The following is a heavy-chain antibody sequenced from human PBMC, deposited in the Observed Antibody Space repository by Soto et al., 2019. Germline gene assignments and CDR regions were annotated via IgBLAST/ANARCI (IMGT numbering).Heavy chain of an antibody. CDR3: AKDRAPPPVSITSGILTGYSPTSPPPPYYYYYYGMDV. CDR1: GFTFSSYG. Sequence: PGGSLRLSCAASGFTFSSYGMHWVRQAPGKGLEWVAVISYDGSNKYYADSGKGRFTISRDNSKNTLYLQMNSLRAEDTAVYYCAKDRAPPPVSITSGILTGYSPTSPPPPYYYYYYGMDVWGQGTTVTVSS. D-gene: IGHD3-9*01. J-gene: IGHJ6*02. CDR2: ISYDGSNK. V-gene: IGHV3-30*18.